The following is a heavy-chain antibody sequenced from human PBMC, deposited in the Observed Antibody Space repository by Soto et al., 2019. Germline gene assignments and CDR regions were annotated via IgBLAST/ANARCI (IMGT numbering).Heavy chain of an antibody. V-gene: IGHV4-31*03. D-gene: IGHD3-10*01. CDR2: IYYSGST. CDR3: ARVRSGSYSRTHLINNWFDP. J-gene: IGHJ5*02. Sequence: PSETLSLTCTVSGGSISSGGYYWSWIRQHPGKGLEWIGYIYYSGSTYYNPSLKSRVTISVDTSKNQFSLKLSSVTAADTAVYYCARVRSGSYSRTHLINNWFDPWGQGTLVTVSS. CDR1: GGSISSGGYY.